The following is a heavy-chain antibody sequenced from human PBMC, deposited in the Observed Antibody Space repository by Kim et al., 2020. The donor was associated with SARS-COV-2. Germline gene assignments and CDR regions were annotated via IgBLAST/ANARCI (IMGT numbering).Heavy chain of an antibody. Sequence: SETLSLTCTVSGGSISSYYWSWIRQPPGKGLEWIGYIYYSGSTNYNPSLKSRVTISVDTSKNQFSLKLSSVTAADTAVYYCARQTAWGTMIRSWYFDLWGRGTLVTVSS. CDR3: ARQTAWGTMIRSWYFDL. V-gene: IGHV4-59*08. J-gene: IGHJ2*01. D-gene: IGHD3-22*01. CDR1: GGSISSYY. CDR2: IYYSGST.